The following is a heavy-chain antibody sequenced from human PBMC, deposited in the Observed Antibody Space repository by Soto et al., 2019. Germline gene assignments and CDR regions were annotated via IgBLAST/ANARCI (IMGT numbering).Heavy chain of an antibody. CDR2: INNDGTST. V-gene: IGHV3-74*01. CDR1: GFPLSSYW. J-gene: IGHJ4*02. CDR3: AKSISGAFDC. D-gene: IGHD1-26*01. Sequence: LRLSCAASGFPLSSYWMHWVRQAPGKGLVWVSRINNDGTSTIYADSVKGRFTISRDNAKNTVFLEINGLRADDTAVYYCAKSISGAFDCWGQGTLVTVSS.